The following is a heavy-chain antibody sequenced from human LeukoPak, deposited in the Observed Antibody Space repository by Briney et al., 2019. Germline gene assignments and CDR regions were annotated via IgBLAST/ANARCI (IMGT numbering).Heavy chain of an antibody. Sequence: SETLSLTCTVSGGSISSSSYYWGWIRQPPGKGLEWIGSIYYSGSTYYNPSLKSRVTISVDTSENQFSLKLSSVTAADTAVYYCARLGARGVNDAFDIWGQGTMVTVSS. CDR1: GGSISSSSYY. CDR3: ARLGARGVNDAFDI. J-gene: IGHJ3*02. CDR2: IYYSGST. V-gene: IGHV4-39*01. D-gene: IGHD2-8*01.